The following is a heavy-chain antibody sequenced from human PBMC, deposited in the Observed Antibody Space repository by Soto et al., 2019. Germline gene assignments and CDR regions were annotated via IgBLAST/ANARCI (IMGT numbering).Heavy chain of an antibody. CDR3: ASLSITGTGIDY. D-gene: IGHD1-20*01. Sequence: SETLSLTCTVSGGSISGGVHSWSWIRQPPGKGLEWIGHIFDSGSTYYNPSLKSRLTISVDTSKNQFSLRLSSVTAADTAVYYCASLSITGTGIDYWGQGALVTVSS. CDR1: GGSISGGVHS. CDR2: IFDSGST. J-gene: IGHJ4*02. V-gene: IGHV4-30-4*01.